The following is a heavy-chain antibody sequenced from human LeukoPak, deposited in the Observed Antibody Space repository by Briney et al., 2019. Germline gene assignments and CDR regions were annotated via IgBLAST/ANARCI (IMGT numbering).Heavy chain of an antibody. D-gene: IGHD3-22*01. J-gene: IGHJ4*02. V-gene: IGHV3-7*01. CDR2: IKQGGSEK. CDR3: ARVRSNDQYYYDSSGYSN. CDR1: GFTFSNAW. Sequence: GGSLRLSCAASGFTFSNAWMSWVRQAPGKGLEWVANIKQGGSEKYYVDSVKGRFTISRDNAKNSLYLQMNSLRAEDTAVYYCARVRSNDQYYYDSSGYSNWGQGTLVTVSS.